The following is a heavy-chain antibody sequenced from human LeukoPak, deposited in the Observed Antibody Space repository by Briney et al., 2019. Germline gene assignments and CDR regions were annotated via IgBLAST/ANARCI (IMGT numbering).Heavy chain of an antibody. V-gene: IGHV3-7*03. CDR2: INHNGNVN. D-gene: IGHD3-16*01. CDR3: ARGGGLDV. J-gene: IGHJ6*02. CDR1: GFTFSSYA. Sequence: PGGSLRLSCAASGFTFSSYAMHWVRQAPGKGLEWVASINHNGNVNYYVDSVKGRFTISRDNAKNSLYLQMRSLRAEDTAVYFCARGGGLDVWGQGATVTVSS.